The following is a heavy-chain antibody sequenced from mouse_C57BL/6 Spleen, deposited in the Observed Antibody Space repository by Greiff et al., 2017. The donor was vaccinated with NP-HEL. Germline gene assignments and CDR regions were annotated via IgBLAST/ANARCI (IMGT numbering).Heavy chain of an antibody. J-gene: IGHJ3*01. V-gene: IGHV1-22*01. CDR3: ARGHGSSLPWFAY. CDR1: GYTFTDYN. Sequence: EVQLVESGPELVKPGASVKMSCKASGYTFTDYNMHWVKQSHGKSLEWIGYINPNNGGTSYNQKFKGKATLTVNKSSSTAYMELRSLTSEDSAVYYCARGHGSSLPWFAYWGQGTLVTVSA. CDR2: INPNNGGT. D-gene: IGHD1-1*01.